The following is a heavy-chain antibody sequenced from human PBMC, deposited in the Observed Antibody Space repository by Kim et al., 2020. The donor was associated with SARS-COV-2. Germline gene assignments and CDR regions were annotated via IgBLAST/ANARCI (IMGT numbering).Heavy chain of an antibody. CDR3: ARLFDP. J-gene: IGHJ5*02. V-gene: IGHV3-7*04. CDR2: QDGVKK. Sequence: QDGVKKNYVDSGEVRFPISRDNAKNSLYLQMGSLGAEDTAVYYCARLFDPWGQGTLVTVSS.